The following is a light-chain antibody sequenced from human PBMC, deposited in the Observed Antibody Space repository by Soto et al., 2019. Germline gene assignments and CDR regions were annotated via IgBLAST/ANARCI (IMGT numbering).Light chain of an antibody. V-gene: IGKV3-20*01. CDR1: QSVSSY. J-gene: IGKJ1*01. CDR3: QQYSSPPRT. CDR2: GAS. Sequence: EIVLTQSPGSLCLSRGERATLSCRASQSVSSYLAWCQQKPGQAPRLLIYGASSRATGFPDRFSGSGSGTDFSLTISRLEPEDSAVYYCQQYSSPPRTFGQGTKVEIK.